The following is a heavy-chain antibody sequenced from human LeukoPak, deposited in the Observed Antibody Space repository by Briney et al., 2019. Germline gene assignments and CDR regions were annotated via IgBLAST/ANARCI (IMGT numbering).Heavy chain of an antibody. D-gene: IGHD1/OR15-1a*01. CDR2: IKGGIA. CDR1: GGSISSYY. Sequence: PSETLSLTGSVSGGSISSYYWSWIRQPPGNGLEWIGRIKGGIAKYNPSLMSRVTISFDTSKNQLALNLRSVTAADTAVYYCAMRAREQRDISSGNWLDPWGQGMLVTVSS. J-gene: IGHJ5*02. CDR3: AMRAREQRDISSGNWLDP. V-gene: IGHV4-59*08.